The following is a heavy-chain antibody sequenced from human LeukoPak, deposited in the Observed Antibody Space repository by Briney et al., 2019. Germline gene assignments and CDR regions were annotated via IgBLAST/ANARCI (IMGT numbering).Heavy chain of an antibody. CDR2: IYYSETT. Sequence: SETLSLTCTVSGGSISRNYWNWIRQPPGKGLEWIGNIYYSETTNYNPSLKSRVFISVDTSKNQFSLKLSSVTAADTAVYYCVRGGIVGTTARIPLFDYWGQGTLVTVSS. J-gene: IGHJ4*02. D-gene: IGHD1-26*01. CDR3: VRGGIVGTTARIPLFDY. V-gene: IGHV4-59*01. CDR1: GGSISRNY.